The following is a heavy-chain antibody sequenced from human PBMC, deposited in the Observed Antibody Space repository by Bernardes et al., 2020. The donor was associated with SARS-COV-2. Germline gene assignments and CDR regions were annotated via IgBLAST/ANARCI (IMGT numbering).Heavy chain of an antibody. CDR3: VRGPSDGHGRFEY. V-gene: IGHV3-74*01. CDR2: ISGDGTRT. J-gene: IGHJ4*02. Sequence: GGSLRLSCAASGFTFSSYWMHWVRQVPGRGLMWVSRISGDGTRTTYADSVKGRFTISRDNTKNTLFLQMNGLRAEDTALYYCVRGPSDGHGRFEYWGQGTLGTVSS. CDR1: GFTFSSYW.